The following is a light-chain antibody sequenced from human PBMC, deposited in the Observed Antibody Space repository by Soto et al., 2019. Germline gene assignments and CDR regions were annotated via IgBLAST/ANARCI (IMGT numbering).Light chain of an antibody. CDR2: GSY. J-gene: IGKJ2*01. CDR3: QQYSSSYDTSLYT. CDR1: ESVASSF. Sequence: EIVLTQSPGTLSLSPGERATLSCRASESVASSFLAWYQQKPGQAPRLLFYGSYHRATGIADRFSGSGSGTDFTLTISRLEPEDFAVYYCQQYSSSYDTSLYTFGQGTKVDIK. V-gene: IGKV3-20*01.